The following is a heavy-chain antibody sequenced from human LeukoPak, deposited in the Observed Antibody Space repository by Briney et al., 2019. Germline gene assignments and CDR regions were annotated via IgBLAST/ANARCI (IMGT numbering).Heavy chain of an antibody. D-gene: IGHD2-15*01. V-gene: IGHV4-34*01. CDR1: GGSISSYY. CDR3: ARLGIWCTGGSCYSGNY. Sequence: SETLSLTCTVSGGSISSYYWSWIRQSPGKGLEWIGEINHSGSTNYNPSLKSRVTISVDASKKQFSLKVRSVTAADTAMYYCARLGIWCTGGSCYSGNYWGQGTLVTVSS. CDR2: INHSGST. J-gene: IGHJ4*02.